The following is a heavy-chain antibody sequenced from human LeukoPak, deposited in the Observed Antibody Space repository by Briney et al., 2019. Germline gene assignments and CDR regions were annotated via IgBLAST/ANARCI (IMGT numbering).Heavy chain of an antibody. D-gene: IGHD6-13*01. CDR2: INHSGST. J-gene: IGHJ5*02. Sequence: SETLSLTCAVYGGSFSGYYWSWIRQPPGKGLEWIGEINHSGSTNYNPSLKSRVTISVDTSKNQFSLKLSSVTAADTAVYYCARASYSSSWLSYWFDPWGQGTLVTVSS. CDR1: GGSFSGYY. CDR3: ARASYSSSWLSYWFDP. V-gene: IGHV4-34*01.